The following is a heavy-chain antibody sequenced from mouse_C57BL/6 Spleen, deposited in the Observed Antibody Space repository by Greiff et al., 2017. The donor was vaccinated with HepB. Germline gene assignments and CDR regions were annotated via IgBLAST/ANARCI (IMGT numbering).Heavy chain of an antibody. Sequence: QVQLQQSGAELARPGASVKLSCKASGYTFTSYGISWVKQRTGQGLEWIGEIYPRSGNTYYNEKFKGKATMTADKSSSTAYMELRSLTSEDSAVYFCARETGFRFAYWGQGTLVTVSA. J-gene: IGHJ3*01. D-gene: IGHD3-1*01. CDR3: ARETGFRFAY. CDR1: GYTFTSYG. V-gene: IGHV1-81*01. CDR2: IYPRSGNT.